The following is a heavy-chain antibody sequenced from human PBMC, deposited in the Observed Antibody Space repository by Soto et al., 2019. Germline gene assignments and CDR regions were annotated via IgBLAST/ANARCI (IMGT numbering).Heavy chain of an antibody. J-gene: IGHJ6*02. CDR3: EREFEATSLDV. CDR1: GDSVSSDTSA. Sequence: PSQTLSLTCVISGDSVSSDTSAWNWIRQSPSRGLEWLGRAYYRSQWYIDFAGSVKSRLTINPDTSKNEVSLHLKPVTPEDTAMYYCEREFEATSLDVWGPGTRVTVSS. CDR2: AYYRSQWYI. D-gene: IGHD1-1*01. V-gene: IGHV6-1*01.